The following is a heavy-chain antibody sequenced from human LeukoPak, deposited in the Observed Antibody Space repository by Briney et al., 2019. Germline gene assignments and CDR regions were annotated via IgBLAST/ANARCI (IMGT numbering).Heavy chain of an antibody. CDR1: GGSVSSTNW. D-gene: IGHD1-26*01. CDR3: ARGRSSRY. Sequence: SETLSLTCAVSGGSVSSTNWWSWVRPPPGKGLEWIGEINQSGSTNYSPSLKSRVTISVDTAKSQFSLKLSSGTAADTAVYYCARGRSSRYWGQGTLVTVSS. J-gene: IGHJ4*02. V-gene: IGHV4-4*02. CDR2: INQSGST.